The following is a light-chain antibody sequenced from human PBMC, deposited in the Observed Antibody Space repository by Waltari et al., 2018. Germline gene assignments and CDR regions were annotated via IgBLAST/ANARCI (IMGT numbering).Light chain of an antibody. Sequence: AVVTPEPSPPVSTGGTVPLTRRSSSRPVTSGTFPYWFQPKPSHSPRTLIYDTVNKYSWTPARFSGSLLGGKAALTLSDAQPDDDADYYCLLSYNRAVIFGGETKLTVL. CDR2: DTV. V-gene: IGLV7-46*01. CDR1: SRPVTSGTF. J-gene: IGLJ2*01. CDR3: LLSYNRAVI.